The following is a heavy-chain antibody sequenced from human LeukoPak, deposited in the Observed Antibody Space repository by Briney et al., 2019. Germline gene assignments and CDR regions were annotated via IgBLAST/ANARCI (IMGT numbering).Heavy chain of an antibody. CDR3: AHRRGDIVVVPAAPSVNWFDP. V-gene: IGHV2-5*01. D-gene: IGHD2-2*01. Sequence: STPTLVNPTQTLTLTCTFSGFSFSTRGAGVGLNRQPPGKSLEWLSLIYWIDDKRYRPSLKSRLTITKDTSKNQVVLTMTNMDPVDTATYYCAHRRGDIVVVPAAPSVNWFDPWGQGTLVTVSS. CDR1: GFSFSTRGAG. J-gene: IGHJ5*02. CDR2: IYWIDDK.